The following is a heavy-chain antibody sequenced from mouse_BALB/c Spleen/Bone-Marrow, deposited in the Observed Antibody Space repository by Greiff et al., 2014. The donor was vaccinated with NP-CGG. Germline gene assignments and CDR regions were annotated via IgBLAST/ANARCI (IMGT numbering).Heavy chain of an antibody. V-gene: IGHV7-3*02. CDR1: GFTFTDYY. J-gene: IGHJ3*01. Sequence: DVQLVESGGGLVQPGGSLRLSCATSGFTFTDYYTSWVRQPPGKALEWLVFIRNKANGYTTEYSASVKGRFTISRDNSQSILYLQMNTLRAEDSATYYCARDYGNYVRFAYWGQGTLVTVSA. CDR3: ARDYGNYVRFAY. D-gene: IGHD2-1*01. CDR2: IRNKANGYTT.